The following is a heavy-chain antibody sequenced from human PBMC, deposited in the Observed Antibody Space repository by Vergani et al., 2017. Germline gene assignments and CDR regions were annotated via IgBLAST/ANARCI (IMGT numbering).Heavy chain of an antibody. CDR2: IYYSGST. V-gene: IGHV4-59*01. D-gene: IGHD2-2*01. CDR3: ARDHSSSTSCYAGEGLDYYGMDV. Sequence: QVQLQESGPGLVKPSETLSLTCTVSGGSISSYYWSWIRQPPGKGLEWIGYIYYSGSTNYNPSLKSRVTISVDTSKNQFSLKLSSVTAADTAVYYCARDHSSSTSCYAGEGLDYYGMDVWGQGTTVTVSS. CDR1: GGSISSYY. J-gene: IGHJ6*02.